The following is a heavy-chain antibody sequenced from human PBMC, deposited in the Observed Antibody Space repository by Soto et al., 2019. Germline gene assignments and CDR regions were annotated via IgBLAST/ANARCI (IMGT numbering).Heavy chain of an antibody. Sequence: QLQLQESGPGLVKPSETLSLTCSVSGGSISSNIYYWGWIRQPPGKGLEWIATVHYSGCTYYTPSRKSRVTISADTPTNQLYMRLNSVTDADTAVYYCTKQHYYDSGGYCTWNWGQVNLVSVSS. J-gene: IGHJ1*01. CDR2: VHYSGCT. CDR1: GGSISSNIYY. CDR3: TKQHYYDSGGYCTWN. D-gene: IGHD3-22*01. V-gene: IGHV4-39*01.